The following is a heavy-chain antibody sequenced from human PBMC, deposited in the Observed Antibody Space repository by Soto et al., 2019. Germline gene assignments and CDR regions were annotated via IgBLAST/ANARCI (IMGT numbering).Heavy chain of an antibody. D-gene: IGHD6-19*01. J-gene: IGHJ4*02. CDR1: GFTVSSNY. V-gene: IGHV3-53*01. Sequence: EVQLVESGGGLIQPGGSLRLSCAASGFTVSSNYMSWVRQAPGKGLEWVSVIYSGGSTYYADSVKGRFTISRDNSKNTLFFQMNSLRAGDKAVDYCGGGIAGADRRFDYWGQGTLVTVSS. CDR2: IYSGGST. CDR3: GGGIAGADRRFDY.